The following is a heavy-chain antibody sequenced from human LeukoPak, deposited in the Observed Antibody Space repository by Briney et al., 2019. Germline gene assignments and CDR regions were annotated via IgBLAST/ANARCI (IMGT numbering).Heavy chain of an antibody. J-gene: IGHJ4*02. Sequence: GGSLRLSCAASGFTFSSYAMTWVRQAPGKGLEWVSAISGSGGSTYYADSVKGRFTISRDNSKNTLYLQMNSLRAEDTAVYYCAKLGLSQQLTPRGYSFDYWGQGTLVTVSS. V-gene: IGHV3-23*01. D-gene: IGHD6-13*01. CDR2: ISGSGGST. CDR3: AKLGLSQQLTPRGYSFDY. CDR1: GFTFSSYA.